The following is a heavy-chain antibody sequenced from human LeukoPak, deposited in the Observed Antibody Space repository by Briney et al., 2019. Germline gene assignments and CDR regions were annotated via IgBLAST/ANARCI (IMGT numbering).Heavy chain of an antibody. CDR1: GGSISSYY. D-gene: IGHD5-18*01. J-gene: IGHJ6*03. CDR2: IYDSVST. Sequence: SETLSLTCTVSGGSISSYYWSWIRQPPGKGLEWIGYIYDSVSTNYNPSLKSRVTISVDTSKNQFSLKLSSVTAADTAVYYCARDRARGYSYYYYYMDVWGKGTTVTVSS. V-gene: IGHV4-59*12. CDR3: ARDRARGYSYYYYYMDV.